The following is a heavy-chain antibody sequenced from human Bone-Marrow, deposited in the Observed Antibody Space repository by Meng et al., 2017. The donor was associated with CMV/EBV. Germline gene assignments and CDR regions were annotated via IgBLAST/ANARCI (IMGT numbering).Heavy chain of an antibody. D-gene: IGHD3-3*01. Sequence: ASVKVSCKASGYTFTGYYIHWVRQAPGQGLEWMGWINPNSGGTSYAQKFQGRVTMTRDTSISTAYMELSRLRSDDTAVYYCARDPFLRRFLEWLLDYWGQGTLVTVSS. V-gene: IGHV1-2*02. J-gene: IGHJ4*02. CDR2: INPNSGGT. CDR3: ARDPFLRRFLEWLLDY. CDR1: GYTFTGYY.